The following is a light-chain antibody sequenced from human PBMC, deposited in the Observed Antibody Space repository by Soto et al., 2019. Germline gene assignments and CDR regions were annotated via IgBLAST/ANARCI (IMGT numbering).Light chain of an antibody. CDR2: EGN. Sequence: QSALTQPASVSGSPGQSITISSTGNSSNVGSYNLVSWYQQHPGKAPKLIIYEGNKRPSGVSNRFSGSKSGKTASLTISGLQAEDEADYYCCSNAGTTTYVFGTGTKLTVL. J-gene: IGLJ1*01. CDR1: SSNVGSYNL. CDR3: CSNAGTTTYV. V-gene: IGLV2-23*01.